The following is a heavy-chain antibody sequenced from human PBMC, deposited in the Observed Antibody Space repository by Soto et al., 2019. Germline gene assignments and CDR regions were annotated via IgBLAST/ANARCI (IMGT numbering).Heavy chain of an antibody. CDR2: ISYDGSNK. Sequence: QVPLVESGGGVVQPGRSLRLSCAASGFTFSSYGMHWVRQAPGKGLEWVAVISYDGSNKYYADSVKGRFTISRDNSKNTLYLQMNSLRAEDTAVYYCAKRSVTMVRGVIRYWGQGTLVTVSS. V-gene: IGHV3-30*18. CDR3: AKRSVTMVRGVIRY. J-gene: IGHJ4*02. D-gene: IGHD3-10*01. CDR1: GFTFSSYG.